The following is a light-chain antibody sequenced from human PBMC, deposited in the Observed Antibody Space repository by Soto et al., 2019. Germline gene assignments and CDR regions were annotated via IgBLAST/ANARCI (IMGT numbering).Light chain of an antibody. CDR2: TSS. Sequence: DIQMTQSPSSLSASVGDRVTITCRASQDISNFLSWYQQKPGKVPKLLIYTSSTLPSGVPSRFSGSGSGTDFTLTISSLQPEDVATYYCQKHDTAPLTFGGGTKVDIK. CDR1: QDISNF. CDR3: QKHDTAPLT. J-gene: IGKJ4*01. V-gene: IGKV1-27*01.